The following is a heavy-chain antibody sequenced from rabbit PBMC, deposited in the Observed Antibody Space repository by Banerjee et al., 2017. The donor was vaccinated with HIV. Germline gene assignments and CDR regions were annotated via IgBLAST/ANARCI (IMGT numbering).Heavy chain of an antibody. J-gene: IGHJ4*01. CDR3: ARDYAGDASVCFDL. V-gene: IGHV1S42*01. CDR2: IDGGKGTT. Sequence: QEQLKESGGGLVTPGGTLTLTCTASGFTISSYHMGWVRQAPGKGLEWIGIIDGGKGTTDYASWVNGRFTISKTSSTTVTLQMTSLTAADTATYFCARDYAGDASVCFDLWGQGTLVTVS. D-gene: IGHD4-2*01. CDR1: GFTISSYH.